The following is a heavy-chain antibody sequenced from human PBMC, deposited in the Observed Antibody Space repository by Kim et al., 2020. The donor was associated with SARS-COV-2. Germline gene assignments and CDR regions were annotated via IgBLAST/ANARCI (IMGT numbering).Heavy chain of an antibody. J-gene: IGHJ4*02. D-gene: IGHD6-6*01. CDR3: ARELVSRSSLTLDY. V-gene: IGHV3-23*01. Sequence: AASVKGRFTVYSDNSKNTLYLHMNSLRAEDTAVYYCARELVSRSSLTLDYWGQGTLVTVSS.